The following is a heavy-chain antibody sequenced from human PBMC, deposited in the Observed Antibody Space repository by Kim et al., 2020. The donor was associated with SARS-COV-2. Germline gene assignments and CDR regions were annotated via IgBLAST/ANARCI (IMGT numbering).Heavy chain of an antibody. CDR1: GYTVTYSY. D-gene: IGHD3-22*01. CDR2: IYSGGNT. Sequence: GGSLRLSCAASGYTVTYSYMGWARQAPGKGLEWVSYIYSGGNTVYADSVRGRFIISREHSKNTLYLQMNSLRAEDTAVYYCATVIFYYDAGYFKNWGQGTPVTVSS. CDR3: ATVIFYYDAGYFKN. J-gene: IGHJ1*01. V-gene: IGHV3-66*01.